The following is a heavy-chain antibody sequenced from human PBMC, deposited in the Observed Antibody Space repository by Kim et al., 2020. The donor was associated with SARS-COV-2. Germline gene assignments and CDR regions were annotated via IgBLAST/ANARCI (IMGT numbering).Heavy chain of an antibody. Sequence: ASVKVSCKASGYTFTSYYMHWVRQAPGQGLEWMGIINPSGGSTSYAQKFQGRVTMTRDTSTSTVYMELSSLRSEDTAVYYCARRQQLGKKVGFVWFDPWGQGTLVTVSS. J-gene: IGHJ5*02. CDR3: ARRQQLGKKVGFVWFDP. CDR1: GYTFTSYY. D-gene: IGHD6-13*01. CDR2: INPSGGST. V-gene: IGHV1-46*01.